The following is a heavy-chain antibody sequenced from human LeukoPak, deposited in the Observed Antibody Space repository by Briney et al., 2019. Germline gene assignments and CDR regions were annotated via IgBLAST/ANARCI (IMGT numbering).Heavy chain of an antibody. CDR1: GDSFSSYF. CDR2: MYTSGIT. CDR3: AREITGTRGVDY. D-gene: IGHD1-7*01. V-gene: IGHV4-4*07. J-gene: IGHJ4*02. Sequence: PSETLSLTCTVSGDSFSSYFWSWIRQPAGKGLEWIGRMYTSGITNSNPSLKSRVTMSVDTSKNQFSLNLTSVTAADTAVYYCAREITGTRGVDYWGQGILVTAFS.